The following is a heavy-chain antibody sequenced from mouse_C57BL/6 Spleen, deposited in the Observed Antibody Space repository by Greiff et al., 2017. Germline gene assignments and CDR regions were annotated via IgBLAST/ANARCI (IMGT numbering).Heavy chain of an antibody. CDR2: IDPSDSET. J-gene: IGHJ1*03. V-gene: IGHV1-52*01. Sequence: QVQLQQPGAELVRPGSSVKLSCKASGYTFTSYWMHWVKQRPIQGLEWIGNIDPSDSETNYNQKFKDKATLTVDKSSSTAYMQLSSLTSEDSAVYYCARLGAYWYFDVWGTGTTVTVSS. CDR1: GYTFTSYW. CDR3: ARLGAYWYFDV. D-gene: IGHD4-1*01.